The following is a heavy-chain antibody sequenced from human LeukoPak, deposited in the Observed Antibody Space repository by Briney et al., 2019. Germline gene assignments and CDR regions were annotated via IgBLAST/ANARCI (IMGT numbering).Heavy chain of an antibody. Sequence: GGSRRLSCAASGFTFSSYWMHWVRQAPGKGLVWVSRINSDGSSTSYADSVKGRFTISRDNAKNTLYLQMNSLRAEDTAVYYCARVASSSWYDYWGQGTLVTVSS. J-gene: IGHJ4*02. CDR2: INSDGSST. V-gene: IGHV3-74*01. CDR3: ARVASSSWYDY. CDR1: GFTFSSYW. D-gene: IGHD6-13*01.